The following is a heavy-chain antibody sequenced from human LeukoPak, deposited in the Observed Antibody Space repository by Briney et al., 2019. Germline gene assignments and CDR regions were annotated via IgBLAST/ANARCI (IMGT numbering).Heavy chain of an antibody. J-gene: IGHJ4*02. CDR2: IYYSGST. V-gene: IGHV4-59*01. CDR3: ARDGYYDNYFDF. Sequence: PSETLSLTCTVSGGSISSYYWSWIRQPPGKGLEWIGYIYYSGSTNYNPSLKSRVTISVDTSKKRFSLKLSSVTAADTAVYYCARDGYYDNYFDFWGQGTLVTVSS. CDR1: GGSISSYY. D-gene: IGHD3-22*01.